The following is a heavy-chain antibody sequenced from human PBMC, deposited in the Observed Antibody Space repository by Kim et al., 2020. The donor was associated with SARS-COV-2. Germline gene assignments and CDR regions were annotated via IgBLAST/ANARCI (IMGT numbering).Heavy chain of an antibody. CDR2: INHSGST. Sequence: SETLSLTCAVYGGSFSGHYWSWIRQPPGKGLEWIGEINHSGSTNYNPSLKSRVTISVDTSKNQFSLKLSSVTAADTAVYYCARAPKITMVRGVIFLYYYYGMDVWGQGTTVTVSS. CDR1: GGSFSGHY. CDR3: ARAPKITMVRGVIFLYYYYGMDV. V-gene: IGHV4-34*01. D-gene: IGHD3-10*01. J-gene: IGHJ6*02.